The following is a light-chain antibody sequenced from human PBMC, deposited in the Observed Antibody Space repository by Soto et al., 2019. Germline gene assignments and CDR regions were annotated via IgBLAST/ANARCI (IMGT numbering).Light chain of an antibody. Sequence: DIQMTQSPSTLAASIGDRVTITCRASQSIDTWLAWHHQEPGKAPKVLIFDASTLESGVPSRFSGSGFGTEFTLTIGSLQPDDLGTYYCQQYNAYPVTFCQGSRVEIK. CDR1: QSIDTW. CDR3: QQYNAYPVT. CDR2: DAS. V-gene: IGKV1-5*01. J-gene: IGKJ1*01.